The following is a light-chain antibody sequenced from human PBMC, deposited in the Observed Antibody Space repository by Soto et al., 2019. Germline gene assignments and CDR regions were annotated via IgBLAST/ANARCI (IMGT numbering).Light chain of an antibody. Sequence: NFMLTQPHSVSESQGKTVTISCTRSSGSIASNYVQWYQQRPGSAPTTVIYEDNQRPSGVPARFSGYIDSSSNSASLTISGLKTEDEADYYCQSYDSSNRGVFGGGTKLTVL. CDR1: SGSIASNY. CDR2: EDN. J-gene: IGLJ3*02. V-gene: IGLV6-57*04. CDR3: QSYDSSNRGV.